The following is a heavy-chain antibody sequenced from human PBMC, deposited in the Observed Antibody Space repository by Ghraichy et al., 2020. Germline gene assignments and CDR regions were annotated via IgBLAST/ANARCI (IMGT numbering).Heavy chain of an antibody. CDR2: ISAYSGDT. CDR3: ARDVATLSERLWFDP. CDR1: GYTFTNYG. D-gene: IGHD6-25*01. J-gene: IGHJ5*02. V-gene: IGHV1-18*01. Sequence: ASVKVSCKASGYTFTNYGISWLRQAPGQGLEWMGWISAYSGDTNYAQSFQGRLTMTTGTSATTAYMVLGSLRFNDTAVYYWARDVATLSERLWFDPWGQGTLVTVSS.